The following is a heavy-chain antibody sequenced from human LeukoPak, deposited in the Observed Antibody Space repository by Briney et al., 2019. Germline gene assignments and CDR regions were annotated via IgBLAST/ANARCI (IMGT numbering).Heavy chain of an antibody. CDR2: IYYSGST. D-gene: IGHD3-10*01. Sequence: PGGSLRLSCAASGFTFSTYSMNWVRQAPGKGLEWIGYIYYSGSTNYNPALKSRVTISVDTSKNQFSLKLSSVTAADTAVYYCARAGEDRLLWFGESRSYYFDYWGQGTLVTVSS. CDR3: ARAGEDRLLWFGESRSYYFDY. CDR1: GFTFSTYS. J-gene: IGHJ4*02. V-gene: IGHV4-59*01.